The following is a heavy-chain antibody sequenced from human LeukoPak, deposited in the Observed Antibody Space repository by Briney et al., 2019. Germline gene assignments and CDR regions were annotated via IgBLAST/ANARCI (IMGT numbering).Heavy chain of an antibody. V-gene: IGHV1-18*01. Sequence: ASVKVSCKASGYTFTSYGISWVRQAPRQGLEWMGWISAYNGNTNYAQKLQGRVTLTTDTSTSTAYMELRSLRSDDTAVYYYARSAVTNPEKFQHWGQGTLVTVSS. D-gene: IGHD4-17*01. CDR2: ISAYNGNT. J-gene: IGHJ1*01. CDR3: ARSAVTNPEKFQH. CDR1: GYTFTSYG.